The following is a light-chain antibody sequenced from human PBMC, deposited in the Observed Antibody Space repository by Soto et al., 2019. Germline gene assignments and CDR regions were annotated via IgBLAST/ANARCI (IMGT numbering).Light chain of an antibody. CDR1: SSDVGSYNF. CDR2: EVY. Sequence: QSALTQPPSASGSPGQSVTISCTGTSSDVGSYNFVSWYQQQPGKAPKLIMYEVYNRPSGVHYRFSGSKSGNTASLTVSGLQAEDDAEYCCCSYAGVTLEGGRTVVLGGGTKLTVL. V-gene: IGLV2-8*01. CDR3: CSYAGVTLEGGRTVV. J-gene: IGLJ2*01.